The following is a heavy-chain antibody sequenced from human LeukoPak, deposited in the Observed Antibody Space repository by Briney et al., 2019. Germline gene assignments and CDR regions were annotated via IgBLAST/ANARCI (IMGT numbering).Heavy chain of an antibody. V-gene: IGHV1-2*02. Sequence: SVKVSSQASGYTFTSYYIHWVREDPGHGLEWMGYIHPNSGGTTYAQKFQGRVTMTRDISISTAYMDLSSLGSDDAAFYYCARQRYGDFTLGADYWGQGTLVTVSS. D-gene: IGHD4-17*01. CDR1: GYTFTSYY. CDR3: ARQRYGDFTLGADY. CDR2: IHPNSGGT. J-gene: IGHJ4*02.